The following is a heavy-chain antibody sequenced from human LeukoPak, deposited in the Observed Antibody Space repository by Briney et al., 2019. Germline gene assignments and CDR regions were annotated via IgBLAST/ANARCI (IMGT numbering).Heavy chain of an antibody. J-gene: IGHJ6*02. V-gene: IGHV1-2*02. Sequence: GASVKVSCTASGYTFTVYYMHWVRQAPGQGLEWMGWINPNSGGTNYAQKFQGRVTMTRDTSISTAYMELSRLRSDDTAVYYCARAVSSTSSYGMDVWGQGTTVTVSS. CDR2: INPNSGGT. D-gene: IGHD2-2*01. CDR3: ARAVSSTSSYGMDV. CDR1: GYTFTVYY.